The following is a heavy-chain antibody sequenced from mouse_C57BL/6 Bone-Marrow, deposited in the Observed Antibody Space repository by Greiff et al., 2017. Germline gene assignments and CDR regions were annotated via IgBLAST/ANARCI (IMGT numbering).Heavy chain of an antibody. V-gene: IGHV1-4*01. CDR3: ARSSWVAY. CDR2: IHPSSGDT. Sequence: QVQLQESGAELARPGASVKMSCKASGYTFTSYTMHWVKQRPGQGLEWIGYIHPSSGDTKYNQKLKDKATLTADESSSTAYMHLSSLTSEEAAVYYCARSSWVAYWGQGTLVTVSA. J-gene: IGHJ3*01. CDR1: GYTFTSYT.